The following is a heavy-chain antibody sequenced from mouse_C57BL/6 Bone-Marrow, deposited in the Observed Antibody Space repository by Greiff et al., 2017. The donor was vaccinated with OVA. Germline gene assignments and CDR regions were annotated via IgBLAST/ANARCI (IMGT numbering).Heavy chain of an antibody. Sequence: EVLLVESGAGLVKPGGSLKLSCAASGFTFSSYAMSWVRQTPEKRLEWVAYISSGGDYIYYADTVKGRFTISRDNARNTLYLQMSRLKSEDTAMYYCTRDQGLLLFAYWGQGTLVTVSA. CDR3: TRDQGLLLFAY. D-gene: IGHD2-3*01. V-gene: IGHV5-9-1*02. J-gene: IGHJ3*01. CDR2: ISSGGDYI. CDR1: GFTFSSYA.